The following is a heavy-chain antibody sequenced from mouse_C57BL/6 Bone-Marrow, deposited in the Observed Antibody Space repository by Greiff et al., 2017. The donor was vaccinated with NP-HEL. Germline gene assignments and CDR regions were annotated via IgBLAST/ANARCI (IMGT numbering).Heavy chain of an antibody. CDR3: ARGGTTVGDY. V-gene: IGHV1-80*01. D-gene: IGHD1-1*01. CDR1: GYAFSSYW. CDR2: IYPGDGDT. J-gene: IGHJ2*01. Sequence: VQLQQSGAELVKPGASVKISCKASGYAFSSYWMNWVKQRPGKGLEWIGQIYPGDGDTNYNGKVKGKDTLTADTSSSTAYMQLSSLTSEDSAVYFCARGGTTVGDYWGQGTTLTVSS.